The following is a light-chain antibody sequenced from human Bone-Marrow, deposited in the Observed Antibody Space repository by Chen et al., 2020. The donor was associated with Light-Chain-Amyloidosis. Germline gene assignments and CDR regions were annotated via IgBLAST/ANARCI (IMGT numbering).Light chain of an antibody. Sequence: SYELTQPPSVSVSPGQTAMITCSGDDFATKYAYWYQQKPGQAPVLVIHRDTERPSGISERFSGSISENTATLTISGVGADDEADHPCQAADSGGTFEVVFVGGTKLTVL. J-gene: IGLJ2*01. CDR1: DFATKY. CDR3: QAADSGGTFEVV. CDR2: RDT. V-gene: IGLV3-25*03.